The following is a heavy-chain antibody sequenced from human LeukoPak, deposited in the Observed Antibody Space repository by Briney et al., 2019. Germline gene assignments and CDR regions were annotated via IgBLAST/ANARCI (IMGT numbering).Heavy chain of an antibody. CDR2: IIPIFGTA. Sequence: ASVKVSCKASGGTFSSYAISWVRQAPGQGLEWMGGIIPIFGTANYAQKFQGRVTITADKSTSTAYMELSSLRSGDTAVYYCARGSSSSVDYYYYYYMDVWGKGTTVTVSS. CDR1: GGTFSSYA. V-gene: IGHV1-69*06. J-gene: IGHJ6*03. D-gene: IGHD6-6*01. CDR3: ARGSSSSVDYYYYYYMDV.